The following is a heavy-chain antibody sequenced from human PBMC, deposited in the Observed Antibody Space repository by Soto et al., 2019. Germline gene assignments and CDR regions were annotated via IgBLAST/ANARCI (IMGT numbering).Heavy chain of an antibody. D-gene: IGHD3-3*01. CDR2: ISSSSSTI. CDR3: AREGTIFGVVKMFDP. V-gene: IGHV3-48*02. Sequence: GGSLRLSCAASGFTFSSYSMNWVRQAPGKGLEWVSYISSSSSTIYYADSVKGRFTISRDNAKNSLYLQMNSLRDEDTAVYYCAREGTIFGVVKMFDPWGQGTLVTVSS. J-gene: IGHJ5*02. CDR1: GFTFSSYS.